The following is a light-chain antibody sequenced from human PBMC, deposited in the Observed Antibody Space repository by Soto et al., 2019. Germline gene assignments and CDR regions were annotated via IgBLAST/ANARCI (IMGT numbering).Light chain of an antibody. Sequence: IVLTQSPSTLSLSPGGRSTLSCRSSQSVSSYLAWYQQTPGQAPRLLLHDASNRATGIPARFSGSGSGTDFALTISSLEPEAFAVYYCQQRSNWPPALTFGGGTKVDIK. V-gene: IGKV3-11*01. J-gene: IGKJ4*01. CDR2: DAS. CDR3: QQRSNWPPALT. CDR1: QSVSSY.